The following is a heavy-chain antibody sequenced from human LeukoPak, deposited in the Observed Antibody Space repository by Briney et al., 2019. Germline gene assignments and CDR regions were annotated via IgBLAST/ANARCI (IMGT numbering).Heavy chain of an antibody. CDR2: INPNSGGT. V-gene: IGHV1-2*02. CDR1: GYTFTGYY. Sequence: ASVKVSCKASGYTFTGYYMHWVRQAPGQGLEWMGWINPNSGGTNYAQKFQGRVTMTRDTSISTAYMELSRLRSDDTAVYHCARDRGAGCNPIDYWGQGTLVTVSS. J-gene: IGHJ4*02. D-gene: IGHD5-24*01. CDR3: ARDRGAGCNPIDY.